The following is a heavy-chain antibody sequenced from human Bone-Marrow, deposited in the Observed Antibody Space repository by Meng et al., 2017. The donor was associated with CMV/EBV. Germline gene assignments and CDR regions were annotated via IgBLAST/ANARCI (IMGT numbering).Heavy chain of an antibody. V-gene: IGHV4-34*01. CDR3: ARSRVGEERGSYYEHYHYYGLDV. CDR2: INHSGST. D-gene: IGHD1-26*01. Sequence: SETLSLTCAVYGGSFSGYYWSWIRQPPGKGLEWIGEINHSGSTNYNPSLKSRVTISVDTSKNQFSLKLSSVTAADTAVYYCARSRVGEERGSYYEHYHYYGLDVWAQGTTVTVSS. CDR1: GGSFSGYY. J-gene: IGHJ6*02.